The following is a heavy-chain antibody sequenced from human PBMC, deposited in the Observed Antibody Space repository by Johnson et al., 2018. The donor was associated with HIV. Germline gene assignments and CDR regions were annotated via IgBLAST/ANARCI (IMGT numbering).Heavy chain of an antibody. CDR3: ARGAHSTPDAFDI. D-gene: IGHD6-13*01. CDR1: GFTFSSYA. Sequence: QVQLMESGGGMVQPGRSLRLSCAASGFTFSSYAMHWVRQAPGKGLEWVAVISYDGSNKYYADSVKGRFTISRDNSKNTLYLQMNSLRAEDTAVYYCARGAHSTPDAFDIWGQGTMVTVSS. J-gene: IGHJ3*02. CDR2: ISYDGSNK. V-gene: IGHV3-30*04.